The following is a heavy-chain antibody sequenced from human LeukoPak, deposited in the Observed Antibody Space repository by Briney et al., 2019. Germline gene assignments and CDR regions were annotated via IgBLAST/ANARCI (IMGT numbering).Heavy chain of an antibody. V-gene: IGHV3-66*01. CDR1: GFTVSSNF. CDR3: ASLGGNGGNTFFDY. D-gene: IGHD4-23*01. J-gene: IGHJ4*02. Sequence: GGSLRLSCAASGFTVSSNFMSWVRQAPGKGPEWVSVIYSGGSTNYADSVKGRFTISRDNSKKTLYLQMNSLRAADTAVYYCASLGGNGGNTFFDYWGQGTLVTVSS. CDR2: IYSGGST.